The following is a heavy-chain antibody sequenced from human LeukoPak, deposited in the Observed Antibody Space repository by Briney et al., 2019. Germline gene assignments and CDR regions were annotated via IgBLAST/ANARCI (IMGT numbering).Heavy chain of an antibody. Sequence: GASVKVSCKASGGTFSSYAISWVRQAPGQGLEWMGRIIPILGIANYAQKFQGRVTIAADKSTGTAYMELRSLRSEDTAVYYCATPTYYYDSSGYWNYYFDYWGQGTLVTVSS. CDR3: ATPTYYYDSSGYWNYYFDY. CDR2: IIPILGIA. J-gene: IGHJ4*02. CDR1: GGTFSSYA. D-gene: IGHD3-22*01. V-gene: IGHV1-69*04.